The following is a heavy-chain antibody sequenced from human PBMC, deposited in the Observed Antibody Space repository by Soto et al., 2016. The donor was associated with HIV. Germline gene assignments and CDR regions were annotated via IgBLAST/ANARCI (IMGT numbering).Heavy chain of an antibody. CDR1: GFTLSSYA. V-gene: IGHV3-23*01. J-gene: IGHJ4*02. CDR2: IGAAGDST. Sequence: EVQLLESGGNVRYSLGGPVRLSCAASGFTLSSYAMSWVRQSPGKGLEWISAIGAAGDSTFHIDSVKGRFTISRDTSKNTPYLQMNSLRAEDTAVYYCAKKNYDGSGTYYDVLDSWGQGTLVTVSS. D-gene: IGHD3-10*01. CDR3: AKKNYDGSGTYYDVLDS.